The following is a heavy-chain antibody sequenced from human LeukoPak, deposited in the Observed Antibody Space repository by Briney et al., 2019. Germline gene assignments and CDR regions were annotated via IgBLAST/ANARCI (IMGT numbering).Heavy chain of an antibody. V-gene: IGHV4-34*01. D-gene: IGHD3-3*01. CDR1: GGSFSGYY. CDR2: INHSGST. J-gene: IGHJ4*02. CDR3: ARSVFYLDY. Sequence: SETLSLTCAVYGGSFSGYYWSWMRQPPGKGLEWIGEINHSGSTNYNPSLKSRVTMSVDTSNSQFSLKLCSVTAADTAVYYCARSVFYLDYWGQGTLVTVSS.